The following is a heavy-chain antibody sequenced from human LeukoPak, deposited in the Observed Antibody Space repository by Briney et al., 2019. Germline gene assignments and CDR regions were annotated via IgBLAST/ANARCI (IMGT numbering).Heavy chain of an antibody. V-gene: IGHV3-23*01. D-gene: IGHD2-21*02. Sequence: RGSLRLSCAASGFTFSSYAMSWVRQPPGRGLEWVSGISGSGGSTYYADSAKGRFTISRDNSKNTLYLQMNSLRAEDTAVYYCAKDLAQVVTATDYWGQGTLVTVSS. CDR3: AKDLAQVVTATDY. CDR2: ISGSGGST. CDR1: GFTFSSYA. J-gene: IGHJ4*02.